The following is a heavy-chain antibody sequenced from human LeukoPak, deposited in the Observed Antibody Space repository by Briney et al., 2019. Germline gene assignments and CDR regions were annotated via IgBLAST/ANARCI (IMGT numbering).Heavy chain of an antibody. CDR3: TRGRAAGD. D-gene: IGHD6-19*01. Sequence: ASVKVSCKASGYTFTNNDINWVRQATGQGIEWMGWVSPDSGDTGYAPNFRGRVTMTTDTSTNTAYMELTSLTSEDTAIYYCTRGRAAGDWGQGTLVTVSS. CDR2: VSPDSGDT. V-gene: IGHV1-8*01. J-gene: IGHJ4*02. CDR1: GYTFTNND.